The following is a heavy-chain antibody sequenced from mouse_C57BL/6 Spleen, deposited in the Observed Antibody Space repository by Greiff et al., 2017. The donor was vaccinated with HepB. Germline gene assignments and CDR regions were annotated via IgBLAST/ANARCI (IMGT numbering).Heavy chain of an antibody. V-gene: IGHV1-15*01. J-gene: IGHJ3*01. CDR3: TRRDGYSKAWFAY. D-gene: IGHD2-5*01. CDR2: IDPETGGT. CDR1: GYTFTDYE. Sequence: QVQLQQSGAELVRPGASVTLSCKASGYTFTDYEMHWVKQTPVHGLEWIGAIDPETGGTAYNQKFKGKAILTADKSSSTAYMELRSLTSEDSAVYYCTRRDGYSKAWFAYWGQGTLVTVSA.